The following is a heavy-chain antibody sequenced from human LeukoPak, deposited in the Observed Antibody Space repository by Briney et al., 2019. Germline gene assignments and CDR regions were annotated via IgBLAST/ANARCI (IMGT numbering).Heavy chain of an antibody. CDR3: ARGPNFDWLSTNYYYYGMDV. J-gene: IGHJ6*02. CDR1: CGSFSGYY. Sequence: ETPSLICCAFCGSFSGYYCSWFRQPPGKGLEGIGEIIHSGSTNYNPSLKSRVTISVDTSKNQFYLKLSSVTAADTAVYYCARGPNFDWLSTNYYYYGMDVWGQGATVTVSS. V-gene: IGHV4-34*01. CDR2: IIHSGST. D-gene: IGHD3-9*01.